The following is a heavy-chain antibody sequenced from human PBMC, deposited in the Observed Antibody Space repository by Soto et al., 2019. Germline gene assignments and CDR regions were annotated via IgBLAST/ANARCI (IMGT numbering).Heavy chain of an antibody. CDR2: IYYSGST. V-gene: IGHV4-59*01. CDR3: ARDILTGRMGMDV. D-gene: IGHD3-9*01. J-gene: IGHJ6*02. Sequence: PSETLSLTCTVSGGFIISDYWIWIRQPPGQGLERIGYIYYSGSTNYNPSLRSRVIISLDTSKKQFSLKLSSVTAADTAVYYCARDILTGRMGMDVWGQGTTVTVSS. CDR1: GGFIISDY.